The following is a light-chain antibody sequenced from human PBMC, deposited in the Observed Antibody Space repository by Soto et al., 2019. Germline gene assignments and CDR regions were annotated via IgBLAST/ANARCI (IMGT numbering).Light chain of an antibody. Sequence: QSALTQPPSVSGAPGQRVTISCTGRSSNIGAGYDVHWYQQLPGTAPKLLIHGNTNRPSGVPDRFSGSKSGTSASLAITGLQAEDEADYYCQSYDSSLSGSVVFGGGTKLTVL. CDR3: QSYDSSLSGSVV. CDR1: SSNIGAGYD. J-gene: IGLJ2*01. CDR2: GNT. V-gene: IGLV1-40*01.